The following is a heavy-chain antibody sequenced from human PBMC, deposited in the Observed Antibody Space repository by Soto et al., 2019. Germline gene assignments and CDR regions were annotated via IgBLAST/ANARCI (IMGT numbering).Heavy chain of an antibody. CDR2: INAGNGNT. CDR1: GYTFTSYA. CDR3: ARGIVVVTALDY. Sequence: ASVKVSCKASGYTFTSYAMHWVRQAPGQRLEWMRWINAGNGNTKYSQKFQGRVTITRDTSASTAYMELSSLRSEVTAVYYCARGIVVVTALDYWGQGTLVTVSS. V-gene: IGHV1-3*01. J-gene: IGHJ4*02. D-gene: IGHD2-21*02.